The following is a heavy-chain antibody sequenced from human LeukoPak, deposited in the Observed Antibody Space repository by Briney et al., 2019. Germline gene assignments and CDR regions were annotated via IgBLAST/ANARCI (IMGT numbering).Heavy chain of an antibody. V-gene: IGHV1-18*01. Sequence: ASVKVSCKASGYTFTSYGISWVRQAPGQGIEWMGWISAYNGNTNYAQKLQGRVTMTTDTSTNTAYMELRSLRSDDTAVYYCARDPLYGELDYWGQGTLVTVSS. D-gene: IGHD4-17*01. CDR2: ISAYNGNT. CDR3: ARDPLYGELDY. J-gene: IGHJ4*02. CDR1: GYTFTSYG.